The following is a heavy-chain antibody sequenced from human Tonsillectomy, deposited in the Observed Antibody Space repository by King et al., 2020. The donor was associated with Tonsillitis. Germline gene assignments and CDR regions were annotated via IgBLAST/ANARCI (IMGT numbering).Heavy chain of an antibody. CDR2: IIPMSNIT. D-gene: IGHD3-22*01. CDR1: GGTFSSYG. J-gene: IGHJ4*02. V-gene: IGHV1-69*09. Sequence: VQLVESGAEVKKPGSSVKVSCKASGGTFSSYGISWVRQAPGQGLEWMGRIIPMSNITNYAQKFQGRVTITADKSTSTAYMELSSLRSEDTAVYYCARNVPGYYDSSGYYYYVDYWGQGTLVTVSS. CDR3: ARNVPGYYDSSGYYYYVDY.